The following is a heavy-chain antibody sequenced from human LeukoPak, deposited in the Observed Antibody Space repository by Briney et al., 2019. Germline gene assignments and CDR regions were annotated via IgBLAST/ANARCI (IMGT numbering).Heavy chain of an antibody. CDR3: AKDYSSYIDY. CDR2: ISYDGSNK. J-gene: IGHJ4*02. D-gene: IGHD2-2*02. CDR1: GFTFSSYG. Sequence: GGSLRLSCAASGFTFSSYGMHWVRQAPGKGLDWVAVISYDGSNKYYVDSVKGRFTISRDNSKNMLYLQTNSLRAEDTAVYYCAKDYSSYIDYWGQGTLVTVSS. V-gene: IGHV3-30*18.